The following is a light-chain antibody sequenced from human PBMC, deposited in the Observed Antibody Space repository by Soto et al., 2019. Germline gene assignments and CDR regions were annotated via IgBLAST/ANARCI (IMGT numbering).Light chain of an antibody. Sequence: DIVMNQSPDSLSVSLGERATINCKSSQSVLYSSNNKSYLAWYQQKPRQPPKLLIYWASTRESGVPDRFSGSGSETDFTLTISSLQAEDVAVYYCQQYYSTPPTFGGGTKVDIK. J-gene: IGKJ4*01. CDR3: QQYYSTPPT. CDR2: WAS. V-gene: IGKV4-1*01. CDR1: QSVLYSSNNKSY.